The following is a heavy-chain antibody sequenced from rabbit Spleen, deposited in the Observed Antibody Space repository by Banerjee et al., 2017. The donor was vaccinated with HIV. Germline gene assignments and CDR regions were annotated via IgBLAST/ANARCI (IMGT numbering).Heavy chain of an antibody. CDR1: GFSFSSGYY. CDR3: ARDTGSSFSTYGMDL. D-gene: IGHD8-1*01. V-gene: IGHV1S40*01. CDR2: IAAGSAGTT. Sequence: QSLEESGGDLVKPGTSLTLTCKASGFSFSSGYYMCWVRQAPGKGLEWIACIAAGSAGTTYYASWAKGRFTISKTSSTTVTLQMTSLTAADTATYFCARDTGSSFSTYGMDLWGPGTLVTVS. J-gene: IGHJ6*01.